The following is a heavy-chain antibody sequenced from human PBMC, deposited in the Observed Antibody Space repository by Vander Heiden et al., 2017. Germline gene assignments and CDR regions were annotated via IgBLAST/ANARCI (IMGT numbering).Heavy chain of an antibody. V-gene: IGHV3-21*01. CDR1: GFTFSTYT. J-gene: IGHJ4*02. CDR2: INSTSSYI. CDR3: ASLAGAGTSDY. D-gene: IGHD6-13*01. Sequence: EVQLVESGGGLVKPGGSLRLSCAASGFTFSTYTMNWVRQAPGKGLEWVSSINSTSSYIYYADSVKCRFTISRDNAKNSLYLQMNSLRTEDTAVYYCASLAGAGTSDYWGQGTLVTVSS.